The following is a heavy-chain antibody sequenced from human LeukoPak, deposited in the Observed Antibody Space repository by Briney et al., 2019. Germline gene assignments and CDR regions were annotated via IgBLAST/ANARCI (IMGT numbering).Heavy chain of an antibody. CDR2: INSDGSST. V-gene: IGHV3-74*01. D-gene: IGHD3-10*01. CDR1: GFTFSSYR. Sequence: GGSLRLSCAASGFTFSSYRMYWVRQAPGKGLVWVSRINSDGSSTTYADSVKGRFTISRDNAKNTLYLEMNSLRAEDTAVYYCARSPSSLWFGESIDYWGQGTLVTVSS. CDR3: ARSPSSLWFGESIDY. J-gene: IGHJ4*02.